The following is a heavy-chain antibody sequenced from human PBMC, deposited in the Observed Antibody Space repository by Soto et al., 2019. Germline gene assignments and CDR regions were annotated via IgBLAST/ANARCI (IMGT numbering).Heavy chain of an antibody. Sequence: QVQLVQSGAEVKKPGSSVKVSCKASGGTFSGYTISWVRQAPGQGLEWMGRIIPILGIANYAQKFQGRVTITADKSTSTAYMELSSLRSEDTAVYYCARINDYGDQNSDYWGQGTLVTVSS. CDR1: GGTFSGYT. CDR3: ARINDYGDQNSDY. V-gene: IGHV1-69*02. CDR2: IIPILGIA. D-gene: IGHD4-17*01. J-gene: IGHJ4*02.